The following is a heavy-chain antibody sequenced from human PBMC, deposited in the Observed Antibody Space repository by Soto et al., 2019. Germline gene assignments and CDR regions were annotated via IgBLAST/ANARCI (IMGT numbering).Heavy chain of an antibody. CDR2: INPSGGST. CDR3: ARDLTSGDY. CDR1: GYIFTNYY. V-gene: IGHV1-46*01. J-gene: IGHJ4*02. Sequence: QVQLVQSGAEVKNPGASVKLSCKASGYIFTNYYIHWVRQAPGQVLEWMAIINPSGGSTNYAQKFQGRVTLARDTFTNTVYMELSSLRSEDTAIYYCARDLTSGDYWGQGTLVTVSS. D-gene: IGHD7-27*01.